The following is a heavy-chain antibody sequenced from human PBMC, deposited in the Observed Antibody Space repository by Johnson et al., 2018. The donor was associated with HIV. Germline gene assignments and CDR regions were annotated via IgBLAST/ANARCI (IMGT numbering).Heavy chain of an antibody. CDR2: INWNGGRT. Sequence: VQLVESWGGLVQPGGSLRLSCAVAGFRFDDYGMSWVHQAPGKGLEWISTINWNGGRTGYVDSLKGRFTISRDNAKNSLYLQMDSLRPEDTALYYCVRGGLGYQNFHDPFDVWGQGTVVTVSS. J-gene: IGHJ3*01. CDR3: VRGGLGYQNFHDPFDV. D-gene: IGHD3-16*02. CDR1: GFRFDDYG. V-gene: IGHV3-20*04.